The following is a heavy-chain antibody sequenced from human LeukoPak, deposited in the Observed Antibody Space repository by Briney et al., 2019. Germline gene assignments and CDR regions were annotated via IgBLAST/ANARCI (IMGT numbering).Heavy chain of an antibody. CDR2: ISSTGGTT. V-gene: IGHV3-23*01. CDR1: GITFSSYG. J-gene: IGHJ6*03. CDR3: AKNGDRGAYCTGGTCYPYFYYYMDV. Sequence: GGSLRLSCAASGITFSSYGMSWVRQAPGKGLELVSSISSTGGTTYYADSVKGRFTTSRDNSKNTLYLQMNSLRAEDTAIYYCAKNGDRGAYCTGGTCYPYFYYYMDVWGKGTTVTI. D-gene: IGHD2-15*01.